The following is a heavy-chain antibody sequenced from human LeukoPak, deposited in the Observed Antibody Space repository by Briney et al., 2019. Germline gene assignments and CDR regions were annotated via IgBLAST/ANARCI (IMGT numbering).Heavy chain of an antibody. Sequence: PTGGSLRLXCAASGFSFNSYAMTWVRQAPGKGLEWVSVISGSGDKTYYADSVKGRFTISRDNSKNTLYLQMHSLRAEDTAKYYCAKGSHSTGWFYFDYWGRGTLVTVSS. J-gene: IGHJ4*02. CDR1: GFSFNSYA. D-gene: IGHD2/OR15-2a*01. CDR3: AKGSHSTGWFYFDY. V-gene: IGHV3-23*01. CDR2: ISGSGDKT.